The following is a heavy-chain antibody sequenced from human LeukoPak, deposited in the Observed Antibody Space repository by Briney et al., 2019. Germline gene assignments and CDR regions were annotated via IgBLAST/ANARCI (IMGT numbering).Heavy chain of an antibody. V-gene: IGHV3-23*01. CDR3: AKVGTTVTTYYYYYMDV. Sequence: PGGSLRLSCAASGFTFSSYAMSWVRQAPGKGLEWVSAISGSGSSTYYADSVKGRFTISRDNSKNTLYLQMNSLRAEDTAVYYCAKVGTTVTTYYYYYMDVWGKGTTVTVSS. J-gene: IGHJ6*03. D-gene: IGHD4-17*01. CDR1: GFTFSSYA. CDR2: ISGSGSST.